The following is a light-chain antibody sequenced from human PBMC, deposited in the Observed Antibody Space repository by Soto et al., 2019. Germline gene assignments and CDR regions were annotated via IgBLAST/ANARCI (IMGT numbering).Light chain of an antibody. J-gene: IGKJ4*01. V-gene: IGKV2-28*01. CDR3: MQALSAPLT. CDR2: FAS. CDR1: QSLLHGTVNTY. Sequence: IVMTQSPLSLPVTPGEPASISCRSSQSLLHGTVNTYLDWYVQKPGQSPQLLIYFASNRASGVHGRFSGSVSGTSFTLKSSRVHTEDVGVYYCMQALSAPLTFGGGTKVEIK.